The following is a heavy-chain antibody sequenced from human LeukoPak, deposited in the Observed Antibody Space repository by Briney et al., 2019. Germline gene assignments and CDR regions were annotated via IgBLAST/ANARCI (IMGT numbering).Heavy chain of an antibody. Sequence: SGTLSLTCAVSGGSISSSNWWSWVRQPPGKGLEWSGGIYHSGSTNYNPSLKSRVTISVDNSKNQFSLELSSVTAADTAVYYCAGIQLWSVAYWGQGTLVTVSS. V-gene: IGHV4-4*02. CDR3: AGIQLWSVAY. D-gene: IGHD5-18*01. CDR2: IYHSGST. J-gene: IGHJ4*02. CDR1: GGSISSSNW.